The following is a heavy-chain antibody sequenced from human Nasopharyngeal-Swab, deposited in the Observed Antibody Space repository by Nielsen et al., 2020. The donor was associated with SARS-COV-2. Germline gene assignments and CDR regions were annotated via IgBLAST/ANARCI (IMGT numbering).Heavy chain of an antibody. J-gene: IGHJ4*02. Sequence: SETLSLTCTVSGGSVSSGSYYWSWIRQPPGKGLEWIGYIYYSGSTNYNPSLKSRATISVDTSKNQFSLKLSSVTAADTAVYYCARDRVGGSYGEGMDYWGQGTLVTVSS. CDR2: IYYSGST. CDR3: ARDRVGGSYGEGMDY. D-gene: IGHD1-26*01. V-gene: IGHV4-61*01. CDR1: GGSVSSGSYY.